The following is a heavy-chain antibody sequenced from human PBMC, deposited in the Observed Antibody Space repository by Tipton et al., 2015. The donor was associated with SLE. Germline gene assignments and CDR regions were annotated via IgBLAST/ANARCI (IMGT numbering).Heavy chain of an antibody. V-gene: IGHV4-34*01. Sequence: TLSLTCAVYGGSFSGYYWSWIRQPPGKGLEWIGEINHSGSTNYNPSLKSRVTISVDTSKNQFSLKLSSVTAADTAVYYCARGVQLSPRAFDIWGQGTMVTASS. D-gene: IGHD2-2*01. CDR2: INHSGST. CDR3: ARGVQLSPRAFDI. J-gene: IGHJ3*02. CDR1: GGSFSGYY.